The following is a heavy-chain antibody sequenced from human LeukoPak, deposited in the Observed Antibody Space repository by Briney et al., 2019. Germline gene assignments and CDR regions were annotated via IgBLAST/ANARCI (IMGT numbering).Heavy chain of an antibody. CDR2: INTDGGTT. J-gene: IGHJ4*02. CDR3: ARGGGYRFDY. CDR1: GFTFSNYW. Sequence: PGGSPRLSCAASGFTFSNYWMHWVRQAPGTGLVWVSLINTDGGTTTYADSVKGRFTISRDNAKNTLYLQMNSLRAEDTAVYYCARGGGYRFDYWGRGTLVTVSS. D-gene: IGHD1-26*01. V-gene: IGHV3-74*01.